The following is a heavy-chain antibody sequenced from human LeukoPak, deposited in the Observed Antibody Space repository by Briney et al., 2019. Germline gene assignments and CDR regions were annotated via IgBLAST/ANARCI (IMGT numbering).Heavy chain of an antibody. CDR3: ARGLRYFDLAFDY. Sequence: SETLSLTCTVSGCSISSYYWSWIRQPPGKGLEWIGYIYYSGSTNYNPSLKIRVTISVDTSKNRFSLKLSSVTAADTAVYYCARGLRYFDLAFDYWGQGTLVTVSS. CDR1: GCSISSYY. V-gene: IGHV4-59*01. CDR2: IYYSGST. J-gene: IGHJ4*02. D-gene: IGHD3-9*01.